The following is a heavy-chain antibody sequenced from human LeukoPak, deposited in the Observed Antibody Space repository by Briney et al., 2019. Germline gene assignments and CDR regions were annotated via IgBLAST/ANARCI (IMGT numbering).Heavy chain of an antibody. CDR1: GFTFSTYE. V-gene: IGHV3-48*03. J-gene: IGHJ3*02. CDR3: AREGGFGYDDAFDT. Sequence: WGSVRLSCTASGFTFSTYEMNWVRQAPGKGLEWISYISSSGSSLFYADSLQGRCTVSRDNAKNSVYLQMNSLRAEDTAVYYCAREGGFGYDDAFDTWGHGTTVTVSS. CDR2: ISSSGSSL. D-gene: IGHD3-16*02.